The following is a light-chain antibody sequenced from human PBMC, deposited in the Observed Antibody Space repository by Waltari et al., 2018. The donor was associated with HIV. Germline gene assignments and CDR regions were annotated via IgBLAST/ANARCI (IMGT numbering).Light chain of an antibody. J-gene: IGLJ1*01. Sequence: QSALTQPRSVSGSPGQSVTHSCHGTSHDVGGYNLVSWYQQHPGKAPKLMIYDVSKRPSGVPDRFSGSKSGNTASLTISGLQAEDEADYYCCSYAGSYVFGTGTKVTVL. V-gene: IGLV2-11*02. CDR2: DVS. CDR3: CSYAGSYV. CDR1: SHDVGGYNL.